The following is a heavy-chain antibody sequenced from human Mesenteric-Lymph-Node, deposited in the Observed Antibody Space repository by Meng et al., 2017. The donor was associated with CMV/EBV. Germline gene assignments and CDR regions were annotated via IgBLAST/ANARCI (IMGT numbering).Heavy chain of an antibody. D-gene: IGHD3-9*01. J-gene: IGHJ6*02. CDR3: ACPVDLYYYYGMDV. CDR1: GFTFSIYE. V-gene: IGHV3-23*01. CDR2: ISGSGGRT. Sequence: GESLKISCAASGFTFSIYEMNWVRQSPGKGLEWVSAISGSGGRTYYADSVKGRFTISRDSSKNTLNLQMNTLRPEDTAVYYCACPVDLYYYYGMDVWGQGTTVTVSS.